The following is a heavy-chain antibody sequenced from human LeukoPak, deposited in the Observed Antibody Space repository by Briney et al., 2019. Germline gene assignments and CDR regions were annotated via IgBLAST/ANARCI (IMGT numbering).Heavy chain of an antibody. Sequence: PSETLSLTCTVSGGSISSYYWSWIRQPPGKGLEWIGYTYYSGSTNYSPSLKSRVTISVDTSKNQFSLKLSSVTAADTAVYYCARVGDYYDSSGYPRYYFDYWGQGTLVTVSS. CDR3: ARVGDYYDSSGYPRYYFDY. J-gene: IGHJ4*02. D-gene: IGHD3-22*01. CDR1: GGSISSYY. V-gene: IGHV4-59*01. CDR2: TYYSGST.